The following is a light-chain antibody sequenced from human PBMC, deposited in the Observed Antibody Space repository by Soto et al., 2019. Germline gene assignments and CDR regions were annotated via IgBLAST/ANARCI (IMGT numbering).Light chain of an antibody. CDR3: QSYDSSNWG. J-gene: IGLJ2*01. CDR2: EDN. V-gene: IGLV6-57*04. Sequence: NFMLTQPHSVSESPGKTVTISCTRSSGSIASNYVQWYHQRPGSAPTIVMYEDNQRPSGVPDRFSGSIDRSSNSASLTISGLKTEDEGDFYCQSYDSSNWGFGGGTKLTVL. CDR1: SGSIASNY.